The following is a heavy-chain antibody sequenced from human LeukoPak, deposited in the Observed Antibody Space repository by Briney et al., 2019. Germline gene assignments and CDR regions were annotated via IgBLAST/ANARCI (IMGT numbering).Heavy chain of an antibody. D-gene: IGHD6-13*01. CDR2: IKQDGSEK. V-gene: IGHV3-7*01. J-gene: IGHJ3*02. Sequence: PGGSLRLSRAASGFTFSSYWMSWVRQAPGKGLEWVANIKQDGSEKYYVDSVKGRFTISRDNAKNSLYLQMNSLRAEDTAVYYCARDLGAAGHDAFDIWGQGTMVTVSS. CDR1: GFTFSSYW. CDR3: ARDLGAAGHDAFDI.